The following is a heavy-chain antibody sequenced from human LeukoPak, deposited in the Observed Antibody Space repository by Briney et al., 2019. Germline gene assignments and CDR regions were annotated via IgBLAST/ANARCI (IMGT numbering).Heavy chain of an antibody. CDR1: GGSISGSY. CDR2: VYYSGTT. Sequence: SETLSLTCTVAGGSISGSYWSWLRQPPGKGLEWIGYVYYSGTTYYNPSLKSRVTISVDTSKNQFSLKLSSVTAADTAVYYCARWPYCSGANCARDYWGQGTLVTVSS. V-gene: IGHV4-59*01. J-gene: IGHJ4*02. D-gene: IGHD2-15*01. CDR3: ARWPYCSGANCARDY.